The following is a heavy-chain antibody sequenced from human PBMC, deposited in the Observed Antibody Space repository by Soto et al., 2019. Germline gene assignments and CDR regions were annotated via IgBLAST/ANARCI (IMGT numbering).Heavy chain of an antibody. Sequence: VSVKVSCKASGYTFTSYGISWVRQAPGQGLEWMGWISAYNGNTNYAQKLQGRVTMTTDTSTSTAYMELRSLRSDDTAVYYCARGGYCSSTSCYSRSLYYYYGMDVWGQGTTVTVSS. V-gene: IGHV1-18*01. CDR3: ARGGYCSSTSCYSRSLYYYYGMDV. CDR2: ISAYNGNT. D-gene: IGHD2-2*02. CDR1: GYTFTSYG. J-gene: IGHJ6*02.